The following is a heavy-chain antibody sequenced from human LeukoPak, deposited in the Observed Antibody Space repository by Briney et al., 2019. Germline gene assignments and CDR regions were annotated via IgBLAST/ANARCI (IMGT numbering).Heavy chain of an antibody. V-gene: IGHV1-18*01. D-gene: IGHD4/OR15-4a*01. Sequence: GASVKVSCKASGYTFTSYDINWVRQATGQGLEWMGWMNPNSGNTNYAQKLQGRVTMTTDTSTSTAYMELGSLRSDDTAVYYCARRAGAYSHPYDYWGQGTLVTVSS. CDR3: ARRAGAYSHPYDY. J-gene: IGHJ4*02. CDR2: MNPNSGNT. CDR1: GYTFTSYD.